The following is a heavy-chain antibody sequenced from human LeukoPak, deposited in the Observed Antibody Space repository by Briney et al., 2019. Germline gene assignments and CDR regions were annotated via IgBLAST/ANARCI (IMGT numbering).Heavy chain of an antibody. V-gene: IGHV3-30-3*01. J-gene: IGHJ6*02. CDR3: ARETIVVVPAAIGMDV. D-gene: IGHD2-2*02. Sequence: PGGSLRLSCAASGFTFSSYAMHWVRQAPGKGLEWVAVISYDGSNKYYADPVKGRFTISRDNSKNTLYLQMNSLRAEDTAVYYCARETIVVVPAAIGMDVWGQGTTVTVSS. CDR1: GFTFSSYA. CDR2: ISYDGSNK.